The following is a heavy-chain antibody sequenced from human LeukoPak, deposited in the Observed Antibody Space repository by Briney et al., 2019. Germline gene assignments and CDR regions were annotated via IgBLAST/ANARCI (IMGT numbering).Heavy chain of an antibody. V-gene: IGHV3-48*01. J-gene: IGHJ5*02. CDR1: GFTFGNCW. CDR3: ARDPRVTIVVVKGVYWFDP. CDR2: ISSSSSTI. D-gene: IGHD3-22*01. Sequence: GGSLRLSCAASGFTFGNCWMNWVRQAPGKGLEWVSYISSSSSTIYYADSVKGRFTISRDNAKNSLYLQMNSLRAEDTAVYYCARDPRVTIVVVKGVYWFDPWGQGTLVTVSS.